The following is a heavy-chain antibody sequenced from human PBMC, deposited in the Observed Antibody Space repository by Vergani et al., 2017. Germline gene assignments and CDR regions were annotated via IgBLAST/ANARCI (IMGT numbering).Heavy chain of an antibody. V-gene: IGHV3-21*01. CDR3: AREVPSVVVPAAPIDY. D-gene: IGHD2-2*01. Sequence: EVQLLESGGGLVQPGRSLRLSCAASGFTFSSYSMNWVRQAPGKGLEWVSSISSSSSYIYYADSVKGRFTISRDNAKNSLYLQMNSLRAEDTAVYYCAREVPSVVVPAAPIDYWGQGTLVTVSS. CDR1: GFTFSSYS. CDR2: ISSSSSYI. J-gene: IGHJ4*02.